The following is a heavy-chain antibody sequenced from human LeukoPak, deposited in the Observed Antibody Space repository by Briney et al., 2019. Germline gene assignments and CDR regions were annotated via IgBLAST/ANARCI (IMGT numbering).Heavy chain of an antibody. CDR2: FDPEDGET. V-gene: IGHV1-24*01. D-gene: IGHD3-22*01. CDR3: ATTPYDSSGYPAPDV. J-gene: IGHJ6*02. Sequence: ASVKVSCKVSGNTLTELSMHWVRQAPGKGLEWMGGFDPEDGETIYAQKFQGRVTMTEDTSTDTAYMELSSLRSEDTAVYYCATTPYDSSGYPAPDVWGQGTTVTVSS. CDR1: GNTLTELS.